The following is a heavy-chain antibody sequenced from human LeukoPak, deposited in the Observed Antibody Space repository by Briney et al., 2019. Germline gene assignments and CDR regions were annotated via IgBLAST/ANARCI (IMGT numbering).Heavy chain of an antibody. CDR3: AVPLIGYCSGGSCPFGY. CDR2: IYPGDSDT. V-gene: IGHV5-51*01. J-gene: IGHJ4*02. Sequence: GESLQISCKGSGYSFTSYWIGWVRQMPGKGLEWMGNIYPGDSDTRYSPSFQGQVTLSVDKSISTAYLQWSSLKASDTAMYYCAVPLIGYCSGGSCPFGYWGQGTLVTVSS. CDR1: GYSFTSYW. D-gene: IGHD2-15*01.